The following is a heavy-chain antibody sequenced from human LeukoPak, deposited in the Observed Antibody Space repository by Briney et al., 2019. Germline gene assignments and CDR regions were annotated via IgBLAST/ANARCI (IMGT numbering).Heavy chain of an antibody. Sequence: GGSLRLSCAASGFTFSSYEMNWVRQAPGKGLEWVSYIGTDGSYIYYADSVQGRFTISRDNAKNSLYLQMNSLTAEDTAVYCCARKMKTGDRVGTFDIWGQGTMVTVSS. CDR2: IGTDGSYI. D-gene: IGHD1-1*01. CDR1: GFTFSSYE. J-gene: IGHJ3*02. V-gene: IGHV3-21*05. CDR3: ARKMKTGDRVGTFDI.